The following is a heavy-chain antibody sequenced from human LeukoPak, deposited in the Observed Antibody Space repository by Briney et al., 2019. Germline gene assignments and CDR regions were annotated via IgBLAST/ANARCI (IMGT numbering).Heavy chain of an antibody. J-gene: IGHJ4*02. CDR2: VNPGSGNT. D-gene: IGHD2-2*01. Sequence: GASVKVSCKASGYTFTNYDIIWVRQASGRGLEWMGWVNPGSGNTGYSQNLQGGVTITRNTSISTAYMELSSLRSEDTAVFFCARGDPYCTNTGCGTSFDYWGQGTLVTVSS. CDR1: GYTFTNYD. CDR3: ARGDPYCTNTGCGTSFDY. V-gene: IGHV1-8*01.